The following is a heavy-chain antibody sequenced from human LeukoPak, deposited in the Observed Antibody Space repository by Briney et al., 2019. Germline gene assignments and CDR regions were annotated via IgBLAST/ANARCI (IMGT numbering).Heavy chain of an antibody. J-gene: IGHJ4*02. CDR3: ARGHMYYFDY. V-gene: IGHV4-30-4*01. Sequence: SETLSLTCTVSGGSISSGDYYWSWIRQPPGKGLEWIGYIYYSGSTYYNPSLKSRVTISVDASKNQFSLKLSSVTAADTAVYYCARGHMYYFDYWGQGTLVTVSS. CDR2: IYYSGST. CDR1: GGSISSGDYY.